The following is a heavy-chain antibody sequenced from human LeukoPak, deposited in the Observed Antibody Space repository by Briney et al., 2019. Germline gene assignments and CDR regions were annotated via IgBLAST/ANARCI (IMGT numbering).Heavy chain of an antibody. D-gene: IGHD2-2*01. CDR3: ARATESTRPYYYYYYMGV. CDR2: IIPIFGTA. CDR1: GGTFSSYA. Sequence: GSSVKVSCKASGGTFSSYAISWVRQAPGQGLEWMGGIIPIFGTANYAQKFQGRVTITTDESTSTAYMELSSLRSEDTAVYYCARATESTRPYYYYYYMGVWGKGTTVTVSS. J-gene: IGHJ6*03. V-gene: IGHV1-69*05.